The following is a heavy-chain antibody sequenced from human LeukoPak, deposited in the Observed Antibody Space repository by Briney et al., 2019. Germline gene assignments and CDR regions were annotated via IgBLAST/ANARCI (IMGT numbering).Heavy chain of an antibody. D-gene: IGHD5-12*01. V-gene: IGHV3-30-3*01. CDR3: ARPYDGYDLVPFDY. J-gene: IGHJ4*02. CDR1: GLTFSSYA. Sequence: PGRSPRLSCAASGLTFSSYAMHWVRQAPGKGLEWVAVISYDGSNKYYADSVKGRFTISRDNSKNTLYLQMNSLRAEDTAVYYCARPYDGYDLVPFDYWGQGTLVTVSS. CDR2: ISYDGSNK.